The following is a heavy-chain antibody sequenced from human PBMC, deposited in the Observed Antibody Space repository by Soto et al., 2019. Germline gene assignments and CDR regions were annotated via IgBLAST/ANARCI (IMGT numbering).Heavy chain of an antibody. CDR3: ARSSGWYGEFDY. Sequence: QLQLQESGSRLVKPSQTLSLTCAVSGGSISSGGYSWSWIRQPPGKGLEWIGYIYHSGRTYYNPSLKSRVTISVDRSKNQFSLKLSSVTAADTAVYYCARSSGWYGEFDYWGQGTLVTVSS. J-gene: IGHJ4*02. CDR1: GGSISSGGYS. D-gene: IGHD6-19*01. V-gene: IGHV4-30-2*01. CDR2: IYHSGRT.